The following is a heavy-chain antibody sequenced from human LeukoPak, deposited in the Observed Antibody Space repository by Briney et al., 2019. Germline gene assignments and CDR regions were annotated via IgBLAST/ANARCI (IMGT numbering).Heavy chain of an antibody. CDR3: AKDRFTGVAEYFQH. D-gene: IGHD1-1*01. J-gene: IGHJ1*01. Sequence: GGSLRLSCAASGFAFSSYSMNWVRQAPGKGLEWVSSISSSSSYIYYADSVKGRFTISRDNAKNSLYLQMNSLRAEDTAVYYCAKDRFTGVAEYFQHWGQGTLVTVSS. V-gene: IGHV3-21*04. CDR2: ISSSSSYI. CDR1: GFAFSSYS.